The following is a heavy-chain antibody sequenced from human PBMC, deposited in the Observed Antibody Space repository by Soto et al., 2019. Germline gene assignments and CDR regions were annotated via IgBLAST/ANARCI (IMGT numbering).Heavy chain of an antibody. J-gene: IGHJ4*02. D-gene: IGHD3-22*01. CDR1: CGSVISGSYY. Sequence: PSETLSLTCTVSCGSVISGSYYWSWIRQPPGKGLEWIGYIYYSGSANYNPSLKSRVTISVDTSKNQFSLKLSSVTAADTAVYYCARGEYYDSSGYYIFDYWGQGTLVTVSS. CDR3: ARGEYYDSSGYYIFDY. V-gene: IGHV4-61*01. CDR2: IYYSGSA.